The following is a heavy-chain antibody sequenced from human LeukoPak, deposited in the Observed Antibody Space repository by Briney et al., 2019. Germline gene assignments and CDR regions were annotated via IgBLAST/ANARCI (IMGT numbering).Heavy chain of an antibody. CDR2: ISGSGGST. V-gene: IGHV3-23*01. D-gene: IGHD3-9*01. J-gene: IGHJ4*02. CDR3: TTMGRYFDENDY. Sequence: QPGGSLRLSCAASGFTFGSYAMSWVRQAPGKGLEWVSAISGSGGSTYYADSVKGRFTISRDNSKNTLYLQMNSLRAEDTAVYYCTTMGRYFDENDYWGQGTLVTVSS. CDR1: GFTFGSYA.